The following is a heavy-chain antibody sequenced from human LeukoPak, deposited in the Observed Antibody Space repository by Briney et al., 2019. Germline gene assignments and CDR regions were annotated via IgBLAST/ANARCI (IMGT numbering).Heavy chain of an antibody. J-gene: IGHJ4*02. Sequence: SETLSLTCTVSGGSISSGGYYWSWIRQHPGKGLEWIGEINHSGSTNYNPSLKSRVTISVDTSKNQFSLKLSSVTAADTAVYYCARALNSSSSWGEGGYWGQGTLVTVSS. D-gene: IGHD6-6*01. CDR3: ARALNSSSSWGEGGY. CDR1: GGSISSGGYY. V-gene: IGHV4-39*07. CDR2: INHSGST.